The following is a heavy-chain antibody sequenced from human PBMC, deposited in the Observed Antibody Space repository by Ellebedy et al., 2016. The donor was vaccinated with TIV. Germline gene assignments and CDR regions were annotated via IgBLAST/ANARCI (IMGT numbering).Heavy chain of an antibody. V-gene: IGHV4-59*12. CDR1: GGSISSYY. CDR3: ARALTMVRGGGFDP. D-gene: IGHD3-10*01. CDR2: IYYSGST. Sequence: MPLETLSLTCTVSGGSISSYYWSWIRQPPGKGLEWIGYIYYSGSTNYNPSLKSRVTISVDTSKNQFSLKLSSVTAADTAVYYCARALTMVRGGGFDPWGQGTLVTVSS. J-gene: IGHJ5*02.